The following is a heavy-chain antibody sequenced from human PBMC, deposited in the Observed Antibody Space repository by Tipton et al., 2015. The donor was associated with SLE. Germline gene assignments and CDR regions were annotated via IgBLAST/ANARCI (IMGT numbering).Heavy chain of an antibody. CDR2: ISSSSSYI. J-gene: IGHJ4*02. CDR1: GFTFSSYS. Sequence: GSLRLSCAASGFTFSSYSMNWVRQAPGKGLEWVSSISSSSSYIYYADSVKGRFTISRDNAKNSLYLQMNSLRAEDTAVHYCARGGYSSSWYVYWGQGTLVTVSS. CDR3: ARGGYSSSWYVY. V-gene: IGHV3-21*03. D-gene: IGHD6-13*01.